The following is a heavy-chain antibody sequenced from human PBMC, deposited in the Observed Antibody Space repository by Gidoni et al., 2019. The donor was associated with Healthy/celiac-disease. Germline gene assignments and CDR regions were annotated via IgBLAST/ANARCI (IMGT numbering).Heavy chain of an antibody. Sequence: EVQLLESGGGLVQPGGSLRRSWAASGFTFSSYAMSWVRQAPGKGLEWVSAISGSGGSTYYADSVKGRFTISRDNSKNTLYLQMNSLRAEDTAVYYCAKGPLVWGSGSHDAFDIWGQGTMVTVSS. CDR1: GFTFSSYA. J-gene: IGHJ3*02. V-gene: IGHV3-23*01. CDR2: ISGSGGST. D-gene: IGHD3-10*01. CDR3: AKGPLVWGSGSHDAFDI.